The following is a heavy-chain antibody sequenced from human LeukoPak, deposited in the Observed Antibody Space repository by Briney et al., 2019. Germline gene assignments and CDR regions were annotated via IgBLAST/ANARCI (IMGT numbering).Heavy chain of an antibody. D-gene: IGHD6-19*01. J-gene: IGHJ5*02. V-gene: IGHV4-59*01. Sequence: PSETLSLTCTVSGGSISSYYWSWIRQPPGKGLEWIGYIYYSGSTNYNPSLKSRVTISVDTSKNQFSLKLSSVTAADTAVYYYARVGSSGWPNWFDPWGQGTLVTVSS. CDR1: GGSISSYY. CDR2: IYYSGST. CDR3: ARVGSSGWPNWFDP.